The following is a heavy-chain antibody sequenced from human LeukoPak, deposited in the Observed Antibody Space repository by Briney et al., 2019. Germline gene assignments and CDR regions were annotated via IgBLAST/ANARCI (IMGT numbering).Heavy chain of an antibody. CDR1: GYTFTGYY. D-gene: IGHD1-7*01. Sequence: GASVKVSCKASGYTFTGYYMHWVRQAPGQGLEGMGWINPNSGGTNYAQKFQCRVTMTRDTSISTAYMELSRLRSDDTAVYYCARKGGITGTTGPGWFDPWGQGTLVTVSS. CDR3: ARKGGITGTTGPGWFDP. J-gene: IGHJ5*02. V-gene: IGHV1-2*02. CDR2: INPNSGGT.